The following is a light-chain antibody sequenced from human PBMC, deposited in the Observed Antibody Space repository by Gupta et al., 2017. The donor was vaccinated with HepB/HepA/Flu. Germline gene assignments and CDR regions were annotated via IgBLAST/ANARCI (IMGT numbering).Light chain of an antibody. J-gene: IGKJ1*01. CDR3: QQYNNWPPGT. V-gene: IGKV3-15*01. Sequence: EIVMTQSPPTLSVPPRERATPSRPASQSVSSNLAWYQQKPGQAPRLLIYAASTRDTGFPARFSGSGYGTDVPLTISSRQGEDFAGCYSQQYNNWPPGTFGQGTKVEIK. CDR1: QSVSSN. CDR2: AAS.